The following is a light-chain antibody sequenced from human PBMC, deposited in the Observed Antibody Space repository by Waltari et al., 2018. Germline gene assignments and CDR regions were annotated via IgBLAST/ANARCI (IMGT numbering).Light chain of an antibody. Sequence: QSGLTQPPSVSGAPGPRVTISCTGSSSNIGAGYAVDWYQLLPGTAPKLLIYGNSNRPSGVPDRFSGSKSGTSASLAITGLQAEDEADYYCQSYDSSLSGSVFGGGTKLTVL. CDR1: SSNIGAGYA. CDR2: GNS. V-gene: IGLV1-40*01. J-gene: IGLJ2*01. CDR3: QSYDSSLSGSV.